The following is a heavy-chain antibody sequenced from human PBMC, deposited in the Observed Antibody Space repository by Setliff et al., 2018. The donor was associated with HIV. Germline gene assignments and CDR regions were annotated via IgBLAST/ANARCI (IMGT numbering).Heavy chain of an antibody. CDR3: ARVLRVAGANNPFAY. D-gene: IGHD6-19*01. V-gene: IGHV7-4-1*02. Sequence: ASVKVSCKASGYAFTSYAMNWVRQAPGQGLEWMGCINTDTGNPTYAQGFTGRFVFSLDTSVSTAYLQISSRKAEDTAVYYCARVLRVAGANNPFAYWGQGTLVTVSS. CDR2: INTDTGNP. J-gene: IGHJ4*02. CDR1: GYAFTSYA.